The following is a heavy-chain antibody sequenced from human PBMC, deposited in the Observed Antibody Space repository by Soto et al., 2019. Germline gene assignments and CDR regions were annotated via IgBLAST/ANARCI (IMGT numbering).Heavy chain of an antibody. V-gene: IGHV3-43*01. J-gene: IGHJ6*02. CDR2: ISWDGGST. CDR1: GFTFDDYT. Sequence: GGSLRLSCAAPGFTFDDYTMHWVRQAPGKGLEWVSLISWDGGSTYYADSVKGRFTISRDNSKNSLYLQMNSLRTEDTALYYCAKDIAGYGMDVWGQGTTVTVSS. D-gene: IGHD3-10*01. CDR3: AKDIAGYGMDV.